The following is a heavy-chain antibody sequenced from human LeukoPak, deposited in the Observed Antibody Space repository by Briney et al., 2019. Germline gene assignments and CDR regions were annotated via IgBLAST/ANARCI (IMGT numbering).Heavy chain of an antibody. J-gene: IGHJ5*01. CDR1: GYSISSGYY. CDR3: ARESTGYSSSWFDY. V-gene: IGHV4-38-2*02. Sequence: SETLSLTCTVSGYSISSGYYWGWIRPPPGKGLEWIGSIYHSGSTYYNPSLKSRVTISVDTSKNQFSLKLSSVTAADTAVYYCARESTGYSSSWFDYWGQGTLVTVSS. CDR2: IYHSGST. D-gene: IGHD6-13*01.